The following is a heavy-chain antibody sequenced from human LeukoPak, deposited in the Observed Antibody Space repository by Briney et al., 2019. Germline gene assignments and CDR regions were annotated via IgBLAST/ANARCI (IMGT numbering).Heavy chain of an antibody. CDR3: ARVASGDEYYFDY. Sequence: SVKVSCKASGGTFSSYAISWVRQAPGQGLEWMGGIIPIFGTANYAQKFQGRVTITTDESTSTAYMELRSLRSDDTAVYYCARVASGDEYYFDYWGQGTLVTVSS. CDR2: IIPIFGTA. D-gene: IGHD1-26*01. V-gene: IGHV1-69*05. J-gene: IGHJ4*02. CDR1: GGTFSSYA.